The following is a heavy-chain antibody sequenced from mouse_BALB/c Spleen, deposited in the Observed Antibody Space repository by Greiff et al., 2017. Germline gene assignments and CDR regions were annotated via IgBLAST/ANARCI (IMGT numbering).Heavy chain of an antibody. D-gene: IGHD4-1*01. J-gene: IGHJ4*01. CDR3: TRRTGTGAMDY. Sequence: VQLQQPGAELVKPGASVKLSCKASGYTFTSYYMYWVKQRPGQGLEWIGGINPSNGGTNFNEKFKSKATLTVDKSSSTAYMQLSSLTSEDSAVYYCTRRTGTGAMDYWGQGTSVTVSS. CDR2: INPSNGGT. CDR1: GYTFTSYY. V-gene: IGHV1S81*02.